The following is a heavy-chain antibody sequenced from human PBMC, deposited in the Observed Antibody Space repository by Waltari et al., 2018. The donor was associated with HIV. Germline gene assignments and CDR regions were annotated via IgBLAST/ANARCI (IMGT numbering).Heavy chain of an antibody. D-gene: IGHD2-21*02. CDR1: GNTFQKNYY. J-gene: IGHJ4*02. V-gene: IGHV4-38-2*02. CDR2: VFHLDSP. Sequence: QVHLQQSGPRLLRPSTTMSLTCTLPGNTFQKNYYWGWIRQPPGKGLEWLGNVFHLDSPPNNPALNRRLSISSDTFNAHVSLDLQSVTAADTAVYVCVRAVRRTAGRYSCYFFDSWGPGTLVTVSS. CDR3: VRAVRRTAGRYSCYFFDS.